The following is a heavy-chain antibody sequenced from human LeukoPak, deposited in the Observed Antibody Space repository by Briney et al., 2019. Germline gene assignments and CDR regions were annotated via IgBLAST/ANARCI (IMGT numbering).Heavy chain of an antibody. CDR2: IYSGGST. J-gene: IGHJ6*02. V-gene: IGHV3-53*01. CDR3: ARVRTGYYDSSGYPYYYYGMDV. D-gene: IGHD3-22*01. Sequence: LSGGSLRLSCAASGFTFSSYTMSWVRKAPGKGLEWVSVIYSGGSTYYADSVKGRFTISRDNSKNTLYLQMNSLRAEDTAVYYCARVRTGYYDSSGYPYYYYGMDVWGQGTTVTVSS. CDR1: GFTFSSYT.